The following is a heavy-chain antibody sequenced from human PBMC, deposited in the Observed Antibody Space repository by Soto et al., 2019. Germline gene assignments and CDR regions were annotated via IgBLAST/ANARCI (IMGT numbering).Heavy chain of an antibody. CDR1: GGSFSGYY. J-gene: IGHJ5*02. D-gene: IGHD2-2*01. V-gene: IGHV4-34*01. Sequence: SETLSLTCAVYGGSFSGYYWSWIRQPPGKXLEWIGEINHSGSTNYNPSLKSRVTISVDTSKNQFSLKLSSVTAADTAVYYCARIKSYCSSTSCSKNWFDPWGQGSLVTVSS. CDR3: ARIKSYCSSTSCSKNWFDP. CDR2: INHSGST.